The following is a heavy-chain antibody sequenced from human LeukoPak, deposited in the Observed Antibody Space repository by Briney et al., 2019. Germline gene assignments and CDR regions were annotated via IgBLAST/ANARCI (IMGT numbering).Heavy chain of an antibody. Sequence: GGSLRLSCAASGFILSTYAMSWVRQAPGKGLEWVSAISATGYTTYYADSVKGRFTISTDNSKSTVYLQMNSLRAEDTAVYYCARGGGHHHFDYWGQGTLVTVSS. CDR2: ISATGYTT. J-gene: IGHJ4*02. V-gene: IGHV3-23*01. CDR3: ARGGGHHHFDY. D-gene: IGHD1-14*01. CDR1: GFILSTYA.